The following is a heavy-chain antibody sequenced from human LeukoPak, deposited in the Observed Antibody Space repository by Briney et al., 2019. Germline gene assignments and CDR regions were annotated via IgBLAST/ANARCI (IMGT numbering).Heavy chain of an antibody. D-gene: IGHD3-10*01. Sequence: SETLSLTCTVSGYSISSGYYWGWIRQPPGKGLEWIGSIYHSGSTYYNPSLKSRVTISVDASKNQFSLKLSSVTAADTAVYYCARDRRGFDWFDYWGQGTLVTVSS. CDR2: IYHSGST. CDR1: GYSISSGYY. J-gene: IGHJ5*01. V-gene: IGHV4-38-2*02. CDR3: ARDRRGFDWFDY.